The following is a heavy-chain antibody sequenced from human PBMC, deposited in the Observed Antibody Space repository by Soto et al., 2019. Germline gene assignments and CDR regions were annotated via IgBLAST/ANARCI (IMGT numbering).Heavy chain of an antibody. D-gene: IGHD3-22*01. CDR1: GFTVSSNY. Sequence: PGGSLRLSCAASGFTVSSNYMSWVRQAPAKGLEWVSVIYSGGSTYYADSMKGRFTISRHNSKNTLYLQMNSLRTEDTAMYYCARTTYYYDSSGSYLHAFDIWGQGTLVTVSS. CDR3: ARTTYYYDSSGSYLHAFDI. J-gene: IGHJ3*02. V-gene: IGHV3-53*04. CDR2: IYSGGST.